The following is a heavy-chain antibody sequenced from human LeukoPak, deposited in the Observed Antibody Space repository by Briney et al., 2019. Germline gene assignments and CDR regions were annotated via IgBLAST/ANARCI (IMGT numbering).Heavy chain of an antibody. D-gene: IGHD6-13*01. CDR1: GFTFSSYW. Sequence: GGSLRLSCAASGFTFSSYWMHWVRQAPGKGLVWVSRINTDGSSTSYADSVKGRFTISRDNAKNTLYLQMNSLRAEDTAVYYCARDRRAVIAADYFDYWGQGTVVTVSS. CDR3: ARDRRAVIAADYFDY. V-gene: IGHV3-74*01. J-gene: IGHJ4*02. CDR2: INTDGSST.